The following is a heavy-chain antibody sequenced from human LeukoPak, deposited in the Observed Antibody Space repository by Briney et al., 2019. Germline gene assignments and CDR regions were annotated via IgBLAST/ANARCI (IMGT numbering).Heavy chain of an antibody. D-gene: IGHD5-18*01. CDR2: IKQDGSEK. J-gene: IGHJ4*02. CDR3: ARENRDGYSYGWREPSFDY. V-gene: IGHV3-7*03. Sequence: GGSLRLSCAASGFSFSDYWMSWVRQAPGKGLEWVANIKQDGSEKNYVDSVKGRFTISRDNAKNSLYLQMNSLRAEDTAVYYCARENRDGYSYGWREPSFDYWGQGTLVTVSS. CDR1: GFSFSDYW.